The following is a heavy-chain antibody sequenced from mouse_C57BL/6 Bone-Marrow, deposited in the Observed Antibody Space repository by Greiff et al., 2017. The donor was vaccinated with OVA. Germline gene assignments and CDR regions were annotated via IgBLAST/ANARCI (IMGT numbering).Heavy chain of an antibody. D-gene: IGHD2-3*01. CDR3: AKGIYDGYYYAMDY. J-gene: IGHJ4*01. CDR1: GYTFTGYW. CDR2: ILPGSGST. Sequence: QVQLKQSGAELLKPGASVKLSCKATGYTFTGYWIEWVKQRPGHGLEWIGEILPGSGSTNYNEKFKGKATFTADTSSNTAYMQLSSLTTEDSAIYYCAKGIYDGYYYAMDYWGQGTSVTVSS. V-gene: IGHV1-9*01.